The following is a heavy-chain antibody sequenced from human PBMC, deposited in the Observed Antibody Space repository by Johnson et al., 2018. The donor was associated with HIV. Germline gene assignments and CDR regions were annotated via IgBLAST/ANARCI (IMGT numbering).Heavy chain of an antibody. CDR1: GITFSSYA. V-gene: IGHV3-30*02. Sequence: QVQLVESGGGVVPPGGSLRLSCAASGITFSSYAMQWVRQAPGKGLEWVAFIRKDGSYTNRGDAVKGRLTISRDNSNNTLYLQMNSLRTEDTAVYYCATWGFGDDDAFDIWGQGTMVTVSS. CDR3: ATWGFGDDDAFDI. CDR2: IRKDGSYT. D-gene: IGHD3-16*01. J-gene: IGHJ3*02.